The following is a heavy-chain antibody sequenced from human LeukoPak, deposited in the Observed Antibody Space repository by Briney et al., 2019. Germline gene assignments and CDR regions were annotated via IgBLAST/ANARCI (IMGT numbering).Heavy chain of an antibody. CDR3: ARDGRVRYFDY. Sequence: PSETLSLTCTVSGGSISSSSYYWGWIRQPPGKGLEWIGSIYYSGSTYYNPSLKSRVTISVDTSKNQFSLKLSSVTAADTAVYYCARDGRVRYFDYWGQGTLVTVSS. J-gene: IGHJ4*02. D-gene: IGHD2-2*01. CDR2: IYYSGST. CDR1: GGSISSSSYY. V-gene: IGHV4-39*07.